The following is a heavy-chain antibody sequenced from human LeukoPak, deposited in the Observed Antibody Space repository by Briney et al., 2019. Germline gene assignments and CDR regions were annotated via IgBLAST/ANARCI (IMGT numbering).Heavy chain of an antibody. D-gene: IGHD6-19*01. CDR2: IYTSGST. Sequence: PSETLSLTCTVSGGSISSYYWSWIRQPAGKGLEWIGRIYTSGSTNYNPSLKSRVTMSVDTSKNQFSLKLSSVTAADTAVYYCARDGLNGHSSAWYSYFVYWGQGTLVTVSS. J-gene: IGHJ4*02. CDR3: ARDGLNGHSSAWYSYFVY. CDR1: GGSISSYY. V-gene: IGHV4-4*07.